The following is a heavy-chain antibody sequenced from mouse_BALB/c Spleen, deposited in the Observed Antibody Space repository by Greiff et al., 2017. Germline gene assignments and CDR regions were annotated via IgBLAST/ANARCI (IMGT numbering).Heavy chain of an antibody. D-gene: IGHD2-1*01. CDR2: INPSNGRT. J-gene: IGHJ1*01. Sequence: QVQLQQSGAELVKPGASVKLSCKASGYTFTSYWMHWVKQRPGQGLEWIGEINPSNGRTNYNEKFKSKATLTVDKSSSTAYMQLSSLTSEDSAVYYCARDYGNYWYFDVWGAGTTVTVSS. CDR3: ARDYGNYWYFDV. CDR1: GYTFTSYW. V-gene: IGHV1S81*02.